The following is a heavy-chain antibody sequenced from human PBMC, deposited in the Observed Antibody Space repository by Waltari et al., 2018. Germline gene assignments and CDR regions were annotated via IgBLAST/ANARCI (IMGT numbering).Heavy chain of an antibody. J-gene: IGHJ6*02. V-gene: IGHV3-53*01. Sequence: EVQLVESGGGLIQPGGSLSLSCAASGFTVRSNYMSWVRKAPGKGLEWVSVIYSGGSTYYADSMKGRFTISRDNSKNTLYLQMNSLRAEDTAVYYCARDQRFRWEYYYYGMDVWGQGTTVTVSS. D-gene: IGHD1-26*01. CDR1: GFTVRSNY. CDR3: ARDQRFRWEYYYYGMDV. CDR2: IYSGGST.